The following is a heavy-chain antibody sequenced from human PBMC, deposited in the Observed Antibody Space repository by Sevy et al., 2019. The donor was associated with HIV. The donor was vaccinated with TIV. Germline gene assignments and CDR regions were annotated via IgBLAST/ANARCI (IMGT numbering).Heavy chain of an antibody. J-gene: IGHJ5*02. CDR1: GSTFSSYW. Sequence: GGSLRLSCAASGSTFSSYWMHWVRQAPGKGLVWVSRINSDGSSTSYADSVKGRFTISRDNAKNTLYLQMNSLRAEDTAVYYCARETDYDILTGYYLVGWFDPWGQGTLVTVSS. V-gene: IGHV3-74*01. D-gene: IGHD3-9*01. CDR3: ARETDYDILTGYYLVGWFDP. CDR2: INSDGSST.